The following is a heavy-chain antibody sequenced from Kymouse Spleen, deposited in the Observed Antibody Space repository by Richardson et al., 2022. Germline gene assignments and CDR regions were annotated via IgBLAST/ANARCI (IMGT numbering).Heavy chain of an antibody. CDR2: INHSGST. V-gene: IGHV4-34*01. J-gene: IGHJ6*02. CDR3: ARGQGSGSNYYYYGMDV. CDR1: GGSFSGYY. D-gene: IGHD6-19*01. Sequence: QVQLQQWGAGLLKPSETLSLTCAVYGGSFSGYYWSWIRQPPGKGLEWIGEINHSGSTNYNPSLKSRVTISVDTSKNQFSLKLSSVTAADTAVYYCARGQGSGSNYYYYGMDVWGQGTTVTVSS.